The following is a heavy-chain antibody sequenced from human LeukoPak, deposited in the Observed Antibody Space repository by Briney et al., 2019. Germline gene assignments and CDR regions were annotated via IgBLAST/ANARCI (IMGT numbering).Heavy chain of an antibody. CDR1: GGSFSGYY. Sequence: SETLSLTCADYGGSFSGYYWSWIRQPPGKGLEWIGEINHRGSTNYNQSLKSRVTISVDTSKNQFSLALSSVTAADSAVYYCARCPYDYDSSGYYYYYYYMDVWGKGTTVTVSS. D-gene: IGHD3-22*01. V-gene: IGHV4-34*01. CDR2: INHRGST. CDR3: ARCPYDYDSSGYYYYYYYMDV. J-gene: IGHJ6*03.